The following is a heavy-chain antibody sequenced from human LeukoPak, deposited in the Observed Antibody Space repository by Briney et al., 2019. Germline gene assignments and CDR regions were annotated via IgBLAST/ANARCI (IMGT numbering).Heavy chain of an antibody. J-gene: IGHJ3*02. Sequence: GGSPRLSCEASGFILRNHWMTWIRQGPGKGLEWVANINQDGSEKFYVDSVKGRFTISRDNAKNSLFLQLNSLRAEDTAVYYCARVWQYYYDYSAFDIWGQGTMVTVS. CDR2: INQDGSEK. V-gene: IGHV3-7*01. CDR3: ARVWQYYYDYSAFDI. CDR1: GFILRNHW. D-gene: IGHD3-16*01.